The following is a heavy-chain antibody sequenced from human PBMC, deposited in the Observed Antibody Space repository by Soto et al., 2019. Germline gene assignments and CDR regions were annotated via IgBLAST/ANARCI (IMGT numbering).Heavy chain of an antibody. J-gene: IGHJ4*02. CDR3: AKVSSSWYAGFFDL. D-gene: IGHD6-13*01. CDR1: GFTFSSHA. V-gene: IGHV3-23*01. CDR2: LSDSGGSI. Sequence: GGSLRLSCTASGFTFSSHARTWVRQATGKGLEWVSGLSDSGGSIYYADSVKGRFTISRDNSMNTLYLQMNTLRAEDTAVYYCAKVSSSWYAGFFDLWGQGTLVTVSS.